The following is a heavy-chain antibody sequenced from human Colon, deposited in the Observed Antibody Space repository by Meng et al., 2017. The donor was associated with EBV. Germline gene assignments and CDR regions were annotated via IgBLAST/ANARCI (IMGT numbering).Heavy chain of an antibody. CDR1: GGSLSSRNW. CDR3: ARAGAYCGGDCYHPR. D-gene: IGHD2-21*02. Sequence: QVQLQEWGPGLVKPSGTLSLTCAVSGGSLSSRNWWSWVRQPPGKGLEWIGEIYHSGSTNYNPSLKSRVTISVDESKNQFSLRLSSVTAADTAVYYCARAGAYCGGDCYHPRWGQGTLVTVSS. V-gene: IGHV4-4*02. CDR2: IYHSGST. J-gene: IGHJ4*02.